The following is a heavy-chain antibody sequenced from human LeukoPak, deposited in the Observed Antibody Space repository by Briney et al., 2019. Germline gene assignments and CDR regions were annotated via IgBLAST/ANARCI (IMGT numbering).Heavy chain of an antibody. CDR3: ASDRIAAAGTRSFDY. V-gene: IGHV1-69*05. CDR1: LGTFSSYA. J-gene: IGHJ4*02. D-gene: IGHD6-13*01. Sequence: SSVKVSCKASLGTFSSYAISWVRQAPGQGLEWMGGIIPIFGTANYAQKFQGRVTITTGESTSTAYLELSSLRSEDTAVYYCASDRIAAAGTRSFDYWGQGTLVTVSS. CDR2: IIPIFGTA.